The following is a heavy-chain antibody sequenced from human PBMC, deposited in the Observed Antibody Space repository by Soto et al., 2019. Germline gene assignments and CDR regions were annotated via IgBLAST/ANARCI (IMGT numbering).Heavy chain of an antibody. J-gene: IGHJ6*03. CDR1: GGSISSYY. V-gene: IGHV4-59*08. CDR3: ARLRRLLTIFGDDYYYMAV. Sequence: PSETLSLTCTVSGGSISSYYWSWIRQPPGKGLEWIGYIYYSGSTNYNPSLKSRVTISVDASKNQFSLKLSSVTAADTAVYYCARLRRLLTIFGDDYYYMAVWGQGTTVPVAS. D-gene: IGHD3-3*01. CDR2: IYYSGST.